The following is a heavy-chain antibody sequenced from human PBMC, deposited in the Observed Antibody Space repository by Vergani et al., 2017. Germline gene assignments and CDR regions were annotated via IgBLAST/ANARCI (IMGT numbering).Heavy chain of an antibody. V-gene: IGHV7-4-1*02. J-gene: IGHJ4*02. CDR3: ARSSILNYYDSSGYHKAPFY. D-gene: IGHD3-22*01. CDR2: INTNTGNP. CDR1: GYTFTSYA. Sequence: QVQLVQSGAEVKKPGASVKVSCKASGYTFTSYAMNWVRQAPGQGLEWMGWINTNTGNPTYAQGFTGRFVFSLDTSVSTAYLQISSLKAEDTAVYYCARSSILNYYDSSGYHKAPFYWGQGTLVTVSS.